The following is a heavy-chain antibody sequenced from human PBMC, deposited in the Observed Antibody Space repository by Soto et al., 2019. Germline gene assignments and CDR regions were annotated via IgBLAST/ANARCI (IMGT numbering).Heavy chain of an antibody. J-gene: IGHJ4*02. D-gene: IGHD1-26*01. CDR3: ASGRYGDY. CDR2: ISAHNGNT. Sequence: QVHLVQSGAEVKKPGASVKVSCKGSGYTFTSYGITWVRQAPGQGLEWMGWISAHNGNTDYAQRLQGRVTVTTDTSTSTAYMELRSLRSDVTAVYYCASGRYGDYWGQGALVTVSS. CDR1: GYTFTSYG. V-gene: IGHV1-18*01.